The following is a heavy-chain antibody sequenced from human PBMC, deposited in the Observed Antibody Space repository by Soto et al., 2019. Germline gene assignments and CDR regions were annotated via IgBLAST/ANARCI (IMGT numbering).Heavy chain of an antibody. V-gene: IGHV1-3*05. CDR1: GYTFTTQA. CDR3: ARDGIAAAGTSWFDP. D-gene: IGHD6-13*01. CDR2: INAGNGNT. Sequence: QVQLVQSGAEEKKPGASGKVSCKASGYTFTTQAMHWVRQAPGQRLEGLGGINAGNGNTKYSQKFQGRVTITTDTSASTAYMELSSLRSEDTAVYYCARDGIAAAGTSWFDPWGQGTLVTVSS. J-gene: IGHJ5*02.